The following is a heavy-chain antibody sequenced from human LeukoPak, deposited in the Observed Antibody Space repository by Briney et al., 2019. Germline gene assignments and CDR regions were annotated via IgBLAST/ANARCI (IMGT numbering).Heavy chain of an antibody. CDR1: GGSISSSSYY. CDR3: ARLGQVDKIAARPHVDY. V-gene: IGHV4-39*01. J-gene: IGHJ4*02. CDR2: IYYSGST. Sequence: SETLSLTCTVSGGSISSSSYYWGWIRQPPGKGLEWIGNIYYSGSTYYNPSLKSRVTISVDTSKNQFSLKLSSVTAADTAVYYCARLGQVDKIAARPHVDYWGQGTLVTVSS. D-gene: IGHD6-6*01.